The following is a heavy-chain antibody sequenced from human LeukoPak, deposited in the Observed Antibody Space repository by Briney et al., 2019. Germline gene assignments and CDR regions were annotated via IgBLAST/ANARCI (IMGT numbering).Heavy chain of an antibody. Sequence: GGSLRLSCTASGFTFGDYAMSWVRQAPGKGLEWVGFIRSKAYGGTTEYAASVKGGFTISRDDSKSIVYLQMNSLKTEDTAVYYCTRVSRELYYYYMDVWGKGTTVTVSS. CDR2: IRSKAYGGTT. D-gene: IGHD1-26*01. CDR1: GFTFGDYA. CDR3: TRVSRELYYYYMDV. V-gene: IGHV3-49*04. J-gene: IGHJ6*03.